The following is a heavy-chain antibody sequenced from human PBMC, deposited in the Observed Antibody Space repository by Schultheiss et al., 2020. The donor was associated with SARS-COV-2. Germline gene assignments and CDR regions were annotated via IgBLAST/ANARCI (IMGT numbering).Heavy chain of an antibody. J-gene: IGHJ6*02. D-gene: IGHD6-19*01. V-gene: IGHV3-21*01. CDR2: ISSSSSYI. CDR1: GFAFSSYG. CDR3: ARGERGDSSGWWNYYYYYGMDV. Sequence: GGSLRLSCAASGFAFSSYGINWVRQAPGKGLEWVSSISSSSSYIYYADSVKGRFTISRDNAKNSLYLQMNSLRAEDTAVYYCARGERGDSSGWWNYYYYYGMDVWGQGTTVTVSS.